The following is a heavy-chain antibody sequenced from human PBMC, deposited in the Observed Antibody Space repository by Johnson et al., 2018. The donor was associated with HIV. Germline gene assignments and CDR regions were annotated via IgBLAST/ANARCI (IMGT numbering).Heavy chain of an antibody. J-gene: IGHJ3*02. Sequence: VQVVESGGGVVQPGRSLRLSCAASGFTFSSYGMHWVRQAPGKGLEWVAVISYDGSNKYYADSVKGRFTISRDNSKNTLYLQMNSLRAEDTAVYYCAKGGVGRDGNLDAFDIWGQGTMVTVSS. CDR3: AKGGVGRDGNLDAFDI. D-gene: IGHD5-24*01. CDR2: ISYDGSNK. V-gene: IGHV3-30*18. CDR1: GFTFSSYG.